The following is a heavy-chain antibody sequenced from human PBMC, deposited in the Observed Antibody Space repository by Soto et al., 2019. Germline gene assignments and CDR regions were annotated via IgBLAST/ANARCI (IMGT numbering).Heavy chain of an antibody. J-gene: IGHJ4*02. D-gene: IGHD6-13*01. CDR3: ARHASRGYSSSWYFED. V-gene: IGHV4-39*01. Sequence: SETLSLTCNVSGGSVSRSSYYWGWIRQAPGKGLEWFVSTYNSAGTYYNPSLKSRVTTSMDASKNQSSLTVTSVTAADTAIYYCARHASRGYSSSWYFEDWGQGTPVTVSS. CDR1: GGSVSRSSYY. CDR2: TYNSAGT.